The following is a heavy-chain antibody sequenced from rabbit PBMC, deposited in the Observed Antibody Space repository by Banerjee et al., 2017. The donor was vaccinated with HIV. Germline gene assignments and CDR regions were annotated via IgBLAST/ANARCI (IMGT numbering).Heavy chain of an antibody. CDR1: GFSFSSGYD. CDR3: AREESDGGGHLKL. D-gene: IGHD2-1*01. J-gene: IGHJ4*01. CDR2: IYAGSGNT. V-gene: IGHV1S40*01. Sequence: QSLEESGGDLVKPGASLTLTCTASGFSFSSGYDMCWVRQAPGKGLEWIGYIYAGSGNTWYATWAKGRFTISKTSWTTVTLQMTSLTAADTATYFCAREESDGGGHLKLWGQGTLVTVS.